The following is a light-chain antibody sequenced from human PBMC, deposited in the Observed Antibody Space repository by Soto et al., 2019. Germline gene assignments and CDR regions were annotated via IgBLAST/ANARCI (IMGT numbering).Light chain of an antibody. V-gene: IGLV4-69*01. CDR3: QSLGTGIQV. CDR2: INSDGSH. Sequence: QSVLTQSPSVSASLGASVKLTCTLSSGHSTYAITWHQQQPEKGPRFLMKINSDGSHSKGDGFFDRFSGSSSGAERHLTISSLQSEDEADYYCQSLGTGIQVFGGGTKLTVL. J-gene: IGLJ3*02. CDR1: SGHSTYA.